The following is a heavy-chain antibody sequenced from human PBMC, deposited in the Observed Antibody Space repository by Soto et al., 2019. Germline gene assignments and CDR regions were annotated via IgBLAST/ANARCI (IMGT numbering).Heavy chain of an antibody. CDR1: GYTFTSYG. CDR3: ARVRASIYYDSSGYYEGWFDP. V-gene: IGHV1-18*01. CDR2: ISAYNGNT. D-gene: IGHD3-22*01. J-gene: IGHJ5*02. Sequence: ASVKVSCKASGYTFTSYGIGWVRQAPGQGLEWMGWISAYNGNTNYAQKLQGRVTMTTDTSTSTAYMELRSLRSDDTAVYYCARVRASIYYDSSGYYEGWFDPWGQGTLVTAPQ.